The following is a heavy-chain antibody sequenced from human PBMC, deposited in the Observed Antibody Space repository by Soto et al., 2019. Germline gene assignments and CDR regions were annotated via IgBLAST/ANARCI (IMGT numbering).Heavy chain of an antibody. CDR2: INPNSGGT. D-gene: IGHD2-21*02. J-gene: IGHJ6*02. V-gene: IGHV1-2*04. CDR3: ARDLWEGGNFHGHYYFYGMDV. CDR1: GYTFTVYY. Sequence: SVEGSCKASGYTFTVYYMHWVRQAPVQGLEWMGWINPNSGGTNYAQKFQGWVTMTRDTSISTAYMELSRLRSDDTAVYYCARDLWEGGNFHGHYYFYGMDVWGRGTKVTVYS.